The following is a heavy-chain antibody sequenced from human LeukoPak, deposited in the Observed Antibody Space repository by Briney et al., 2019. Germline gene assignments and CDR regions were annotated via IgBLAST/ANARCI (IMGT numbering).Heavy chain of an antibody. Sequence: SETLSLTCTVSGGSISSDYWSWIRQPPGKGLEWIGYIYNSGSTNYNPSLKSRVTISVDTSKNQFSLKLSSVTAADTAVYYCARLSEWFDPWGQGTLVTVSS. D-gene: IGHD1-14*01. CDR3: ARLSEWFDP. V-gene: IGHV4-59*01. CDR1: GGSISSDY. CDR2: IYNSGST. J-gene: IGHJ5*02.